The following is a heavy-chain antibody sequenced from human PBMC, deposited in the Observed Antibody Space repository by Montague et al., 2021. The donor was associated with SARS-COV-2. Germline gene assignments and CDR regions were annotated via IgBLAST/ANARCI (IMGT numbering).Heavy chain of an antibody. CDR3: ARAAGNYDILTGYYDY. Sequence: LRLSCAASGFTFSSYAMPWVRQAPGKGLEWVAVISYDGSNKSYADSVXXXFTISRDNSKNTLYLQMNSLRAEDTAVYYCARAAGNYDILTGYYDYWGQGTLVTVSS. D-gene: IGHD3-9*01. CDR1: GFTFSSYA. CDR2: ISYDGSNK. V-gene: IGHV3-30*04. J-gene: IGHJ4*02.